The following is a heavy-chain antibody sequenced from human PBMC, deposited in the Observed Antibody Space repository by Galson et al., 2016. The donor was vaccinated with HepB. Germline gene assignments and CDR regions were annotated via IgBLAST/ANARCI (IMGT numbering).Heavy chain of an antibody. D-gene: IGHD5-18*01. V-gene: IGHV3-21*06. CDR1: GFTFSGFH. CDR3: ARDMAGYSYGFGFTY. Sequence: SLRLSCAASGFTFSGFHMNWVRQAPGRGLQWVSSISSSSTYIEYADSVKGRFTISRDNAKSSLYLQMNSLRAEDTAVYFCARDMAGYSYGFGFTYWGQGILVTVSS. CDR2: ISSSSTYI. J-gene: IGHJ4*02.